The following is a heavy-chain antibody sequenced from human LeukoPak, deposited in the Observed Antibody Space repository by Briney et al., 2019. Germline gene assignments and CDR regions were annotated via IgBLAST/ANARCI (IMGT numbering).Heavy chain of an antibody. J-gene: IGHJ4*02. CDR3: VRGGTYCDSTCKGADY. D-gene: IGHD2/OR15-2a*01. V-gene: IGHV3-21*01. CDR1: GFTFRSFS. CDR2: IDSSTTRI. Sequence: GGSLRLSCAASGFTFRSFSMNWVRQAPGKGLEWVSAIDSSTTRIYYANSVKGRFTISRDNAKNSLDLQMNSLRAEDTAVYYCVRGGTYCDSTCKGADYWGQGTLVAVSA.